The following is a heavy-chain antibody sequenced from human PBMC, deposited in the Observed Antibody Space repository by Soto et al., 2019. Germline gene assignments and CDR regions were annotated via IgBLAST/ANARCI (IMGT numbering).Heavy chain of an antibody. CDR1: GFTFSRYW. D-gene: IGHD6-6*01. CDR3: AREYSSSPPYYYYGMYL. V-gene: IGHV3-74*01. Sequence: EVQLVESGGGLVQPGGSLRLSCAASGFTFSRYWMYWVRQVPGKGLVWVSGINSDGTTTSYADSVKGRFTISRDNAKNTLDVQITRQRVEDTAVYYCAREYSSSPPYYYYGMYLWGQGTTGTVSS. CDR2: INSDGTTT. J-gene: IGHJ6*02.